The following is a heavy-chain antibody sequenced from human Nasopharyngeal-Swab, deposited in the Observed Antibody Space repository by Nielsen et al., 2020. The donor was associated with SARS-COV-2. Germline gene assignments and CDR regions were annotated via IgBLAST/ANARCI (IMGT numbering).Heavy chain of an antibody. CDR2: ISSSSSYI. Sequence: GESLKISCAASGFTFSSYSMNWVRQAPGKGLEWVSSISSSSSYIYYADSVKGRFTISRDNAKNSLYLQMNSLRAEDTAVYYCARVGILTGGDYWGQGTLVTVSS. D-gene: IGHD3-9*01. J-gene: IGHJ4*02. CDR3: ARVGILTGGDY. CDR1: GFTFSSYS. V-gene: IGHV3-21*01.